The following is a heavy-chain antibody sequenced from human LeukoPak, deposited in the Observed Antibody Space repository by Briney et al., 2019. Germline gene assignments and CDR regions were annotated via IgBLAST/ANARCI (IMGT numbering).Heavy chain of an antibody. CDR2: ISWNSGSI. J-gene: IGHJ4*02. CDR1: GFTFDDYA. CDR3: AKVPVGTWGFDY. Sequence: PGGSLRLSCAASGFTFDDYAMHWVRQAPGKGLEWVSGISWNSGSIGYADSVKGRFTISRDNAKNSLYLQMNSLRAEDTALYYCAKVPVGTWGFDYWGQGTLVTVSS. D-gene: IGHD1-7*01. V-gene: IGHV3-9*01.